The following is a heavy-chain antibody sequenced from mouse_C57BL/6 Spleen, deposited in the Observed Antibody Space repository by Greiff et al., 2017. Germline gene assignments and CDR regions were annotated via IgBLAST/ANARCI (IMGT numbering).Heavy chain of an antibody. V-gene: IGHV1-64*01. J-gene: IGHJ3*01. CDR3: AREKVYDGYYGFAY. Sequence: QVQLQQPGAELVKPGASVKLSCKASGYTFTSYWMHWVKQRPGQGLEWIGMIHPNSGSTNYNEKFKSKATLTVDKSSSTAYMQLSSRTSEDSAVYYCAREKVYDGYYGFAYWGQGTLVTVSA. CDR1: GYTFTSYW. CDR2: IHPNSGST. D-gene: IGHD2-3*01.